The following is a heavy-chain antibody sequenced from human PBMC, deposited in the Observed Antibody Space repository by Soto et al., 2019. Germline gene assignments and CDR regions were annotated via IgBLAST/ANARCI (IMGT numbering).Heavy chain of an antibody. Sequence: ASVQASCKASGYTFTSYDINWVRQATGQGLEWMGWMNPNSGNTGYAQKFQGRVTMTRNTSISTAYMELSSLRSEDTAVYYLSIVYGEYNWSSGVYWCQGILVTVFS. J-gene: IGHJ4*02. CDR3: SIVYGEYNWSSGVY. CDR2: MNPNSGNT. V-gene: IGHV1-8*01. D-gene: IGHD1-20*01. CDR1: GYTFTSYD.